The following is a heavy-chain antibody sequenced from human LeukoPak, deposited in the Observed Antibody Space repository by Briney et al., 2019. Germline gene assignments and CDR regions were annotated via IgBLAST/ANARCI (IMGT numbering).Heavy chain of an antibody. D-gene: IGHD6-13*01. CDR1: GGSISSYY. V-gene: IGHV4-4*07. CDR2: IYTSGST. CDR3: AKGGSSWPFDY. J-gene: IGHJ4*02. Sequence: SETLSLTCTVSGGSISSYYWSWIRQPAGKRLEWIGRIYTSGSTNYNPSLKSRVTISVDKSKNQFSLKLSSVTAADTAVYYCAKGGSSWPFDYWGQGTLVTVSS.